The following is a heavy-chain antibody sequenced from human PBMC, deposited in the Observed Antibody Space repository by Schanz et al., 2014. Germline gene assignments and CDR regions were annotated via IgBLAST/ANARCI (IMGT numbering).Heavy chain of an antibody. J-gene: IGHJ3*01. CDR3: ARDSRYCTGVDCKGDAFDL. Sequence: EVQLVESGGGLVQPGGSLRLSCAASGFTFTNYRMTWVRQAPGKGLEWVANINQDGSDKSYVDSVKGRFTISRDNAKNSLYLQLNSLTAEDTAVYHCARDSRYCTGVDCKGDAFDLWGQGTLVTVSS. D-gene: IGHD2-8*02. CDR2: INQDGSDK. CDR1: GFTFTNYR. V-gene: IGHV3-7*01.